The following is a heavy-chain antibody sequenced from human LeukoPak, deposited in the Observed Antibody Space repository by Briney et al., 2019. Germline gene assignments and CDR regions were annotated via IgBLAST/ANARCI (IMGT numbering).Heavy chain of an antibody. CDR3: ARDKVYGSGSYSRHYNWFDP. V-gene: IGHV1-2*02. D-gene: IGHD3-10*01. CDR1: GYTFTGYY. CDR2: INPNSGGT. J-gene: IGHJ5*02. Sequence: ASVKVSCKASGYTFTGYYMHWVRQAPGQGLEWMGWINPNSGGTNYAQKFQSRVTMTRDTSISTAYMELSRLRSDDTAVYYCARDKVYGSGSYSRHYNWFDPWGQGTLVTVSS.